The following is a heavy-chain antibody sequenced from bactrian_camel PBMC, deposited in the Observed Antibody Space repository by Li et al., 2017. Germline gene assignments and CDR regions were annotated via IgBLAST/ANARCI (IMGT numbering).Heavy chain of an antibody. CDR3: AAAPLGGRTMICPLLSGDGAQSWYKF. Sequence: HVQLVESGGGSALAGGSVRLSCAASGYTFNTYSWFRQAPGQEREGVAAIDTGDSSTYYLNSVEGRFTISHDNAKNTLYLQMNTLKPEDTAMYYCAAAPLGGRTMICPLLSGDGAQSWYKFWGQGTQVTVS. V-gene: IGHV3S1*01. CDR2: IDTGDSST. D-gene: IGHD2*01. J-gene: IGHJ4*01. CDR1: GYTFNTYS.